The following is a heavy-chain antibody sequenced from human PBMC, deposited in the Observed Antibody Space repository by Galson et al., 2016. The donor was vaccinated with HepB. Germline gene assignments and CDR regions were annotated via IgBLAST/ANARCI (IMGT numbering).Heavy chain of an antibody. CDR1: GFTFSSYA. V-gene: IGHV3-23*01. J-gene: IGHJ4*02. D-gene: IGHD1-26*01. CDR2: IDGSGVST. CDR3: ARPTRGGGYSFLIED. Sequence: SLRLSCAASGFTFSSYAMSWVRQAPGKGLEWVSAIDGSGVSTYYAHSVQGRFTISRDNSKNMFYLQLNSPRAEDTAMYFCARPTRGGGYSFLIEDWGQGTLVTVSS.